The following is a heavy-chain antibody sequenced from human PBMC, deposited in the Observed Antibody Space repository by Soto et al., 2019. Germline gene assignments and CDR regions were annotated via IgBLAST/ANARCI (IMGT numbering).Heavy chain of an antibody. V-gene: IGHV4-59*01. Sequence: QVQLQESGPGLVKPSETLSLTCGVSGGSISNNYWSWIRQPQGKGLEWIGYISHSGSTNYNPSLKSRVTISVDTSKKQFSLKLNSVTAADTAVYYCARGGTYSRLIIGDWFDPWGQGTLVTVAS. D-gene: IGHD6-13*01. J-gene: IGHJ5*02. CDR1: GGSISNNY. CDR2: ISHSGST. CDR3: ARGGTYSRLIIGDWFDP.